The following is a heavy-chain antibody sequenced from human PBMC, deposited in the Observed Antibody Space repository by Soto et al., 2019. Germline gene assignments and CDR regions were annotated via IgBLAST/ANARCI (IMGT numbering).Heavy chain of an antibody. J-gene: IGHJ3*02. CDR2: FDPEDGET. D-gene: IGHD3-10*01. CDR3: ATGLWFGESKGIDAFDI. CDR1: GYTLTELS. Sequence: QVPLVQSGAEVKKPGASVKVSCKVSGYTLTELSMHWVRQAPGKGLEWMGGFDPEDGETIYAQKFQGRVTMTEDTSTDTAYMELSSLRSEDTAVYYCATGLWFGESKGIDAFDIWGQGTMVTVSS. V-gene: IGHV1-24*01.